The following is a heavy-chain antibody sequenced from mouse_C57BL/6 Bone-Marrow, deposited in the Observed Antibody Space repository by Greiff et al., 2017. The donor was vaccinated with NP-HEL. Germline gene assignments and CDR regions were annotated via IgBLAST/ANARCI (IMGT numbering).Heavy chain of an antibody. CDR3: ARYLLWHLPGYFDV. D-gene: IGHD2-1*01. J-gene: IGHJ1*03. V-gene: IGHV1-53*01. CDR1: GYTFTSYW. Sequence: QVQLKESGTELVKPGASVKLSCKASGYTFTSYWMHWVKQRPGQGLEWIGNINPSNGGTNYNEKFKSKATLTVDKSSSTAYMQLSSLTSEDSAVYYCARYLLWHLPGYFDVWGTGTTVTVSS. CDR2: INPSNGGT.